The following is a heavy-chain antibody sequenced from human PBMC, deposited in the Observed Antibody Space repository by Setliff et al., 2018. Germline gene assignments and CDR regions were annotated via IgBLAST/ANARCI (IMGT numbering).Heavy chain of an antibody. Sequence: GESLKISCAASGFTFSSYSMNWVRQAPGKGLEWVSSISSRVSDMYYADSVKGRFTISRDNAKNSVHLQMDSLRAEDSAVYYCAKPQLELRWGFESWGQGTLVTVSS. D-gene: IGHD1-7*01. CDR2: ISSRVSDM. CDR1: GFTFSSYS. CDR3: AKPQLELRWGFES. J-gene: IGHJ4*02. V-gene: IGHV3-21*06.